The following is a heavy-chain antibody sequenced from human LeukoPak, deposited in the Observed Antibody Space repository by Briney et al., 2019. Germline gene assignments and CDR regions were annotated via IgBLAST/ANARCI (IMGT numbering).Heavy chain of an antibody. CDR3: TTDSAVGSGYDSYYFDY. CDR1: GFIFSSYW. Sequence: GGSLRLSCAASGFIFSSYWMSWVRQAPGKGLEWVANIKQDGSEKYYLDSVKGRFTISRDNAKNSLYLQMSSLRAEDTAVYYCTTDSAVGSGYDSYYFDYWGQGTLVTVSS. CDR2: IKQDGSEK. J-gene: IGHJ4*02. D-gene: IGHD5-12*01. V-gene: IGHV3-7*01.